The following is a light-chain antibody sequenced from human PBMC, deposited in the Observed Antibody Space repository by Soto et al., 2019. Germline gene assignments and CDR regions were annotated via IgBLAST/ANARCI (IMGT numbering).Light chain of an antibody. CDR3: QQSYSTPWT. J-gene: IGKJ1*01. V-gene: IGKV3-11*01. CDR1: QSLNNY. Sequence: EIVLTQSPATLSLSPGERATLSCRASQSLNNYLGWYQQKPGQAPRLLISDATNRATGIPARFSGSGSGTEFTLTISSLQPEDFATYYCQQSYSTPWTFGQGTKVDIK. CDR2: DAT.